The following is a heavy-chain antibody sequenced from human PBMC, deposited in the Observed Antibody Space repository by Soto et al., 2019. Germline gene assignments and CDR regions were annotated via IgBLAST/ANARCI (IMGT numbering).Heavy chain of an antibody. J-gene: IGHJ4*02. V-gene: IGHV4-39*01. CDR3: ARLFRGVIGY. CDR2: IYYSGST. CDR1: GGSISSSSYY. Sequence: QLQLQESGPGLVKPSETLSLTCTVSGGSISSSSYYWGWIRQPPGKGLELIGSIYYSGSTYYNPSLKSRVTISVDTSKNQFSLKLSSVTAADTAVYYCARLFRGVIGYWGQGTLVTVSS. D-gene: IGHD3-10*01.